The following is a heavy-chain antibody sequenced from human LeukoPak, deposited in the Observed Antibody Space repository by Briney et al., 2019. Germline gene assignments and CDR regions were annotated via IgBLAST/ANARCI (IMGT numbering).Heavy chain of an antibody. J-gene: IGHJ3*02. CDR1: GGTFSSYA. D-gene: IGHD3-22*01. CDR2: IIPIFGTA. Sequence: SVKVSCKASGGTFSSYAISWLRQAPGQGLEWMGGIIPIFGTANYAQKFQGRVTITTDESTSTAYMELSSLRSEDTAVYYCARGYYDSSGYYYYAFDIWGQGTMVTVSS. CDR3: ARGYYDSSGYYYYAFDI. V-gene: IGHV1-69*05.